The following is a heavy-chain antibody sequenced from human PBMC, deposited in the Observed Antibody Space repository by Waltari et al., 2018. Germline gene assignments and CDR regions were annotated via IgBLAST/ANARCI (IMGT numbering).Heavy chain of an antibody. Sequence: QVQLQESGPGLVKPSETLSLTCTVSGGSISSYYWSWIRQPPGKGLEWIGYIYYSGSTNYNPSLKSRVTISVDTSKNQFSLKLSSVTAADTAVYYCAAGRGYYFDYWGQGTLVTVSS. V-gene: IGHV4-59*01. D-gene: IGHD2-15*01. J-gene: IGHJ4*02. CDR2: IYYSGST. CDR1: GGSISSYY. CDR3: AAGRGYYFDY.